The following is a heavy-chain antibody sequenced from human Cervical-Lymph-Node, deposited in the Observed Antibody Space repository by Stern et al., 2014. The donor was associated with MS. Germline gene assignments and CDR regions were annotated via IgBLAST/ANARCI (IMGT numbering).Heavy chain of an antibody. CDR1: GYTFTDYY. D-gene: IGHD1-1*01. CDR3: ARASTTANNYYDGVDV. CDR2: INPNKGST. J-gene: IGHJ6*02. Sequence: QLVQSGAEVKNPGASVKVSCQASGYTFTDYYMQWMRQAPGQGLEWMGWINPNKGSTKSAKKFQGWVTMTRDTSTSTAYMELSRLRSDDPAIYYCARASTTANNYYDGVDVWGQGTTVTVTS. V-gene: IGHV1-2*04.